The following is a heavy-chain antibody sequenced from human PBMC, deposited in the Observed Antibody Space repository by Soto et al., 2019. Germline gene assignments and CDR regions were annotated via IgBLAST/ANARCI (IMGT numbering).Heavy chain of an antibody. CDR1: GGSISSYY. V-gene: IGHV4-59*01. Sequence: PSETLSLTCTVSGGSISSYYWIWIRQPPGRGLEWIGYIYYSGSTNYNPSLNSRVTISVDTSKNQFSLKLSSVTAADKAVYYCARSLWSGYFGFDYWGHGTLVTVS. CDR3: ARSLWSGYFGFDY. D-gene: IGHD3-3*01. J-gene: IGHJ4*01. CDR2: IYYSGST.